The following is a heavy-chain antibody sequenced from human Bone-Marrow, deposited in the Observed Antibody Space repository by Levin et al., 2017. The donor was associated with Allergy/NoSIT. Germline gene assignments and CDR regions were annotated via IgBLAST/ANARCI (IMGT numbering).Heavy chain of an antibody. Sequence: ASVKVSCKASGYSFTHYAIHWVRQAPGQRLEWMGWINPINGNTKYSQNFQGRVTITKDTSASTVYVELSSLRSEDTAVYYCAREVIPRGSSRQWLPLDWFDPWGQGTLVTVSS. CDR2: INPINGNT. CDR3: AREVIPRGSSRQWLPLDWFDP. CDR1: GYSFTHYA. J-gene: IGHJ5*02. D-gene: IGHD5-12*01. V-gene: IGHV1-3*01.